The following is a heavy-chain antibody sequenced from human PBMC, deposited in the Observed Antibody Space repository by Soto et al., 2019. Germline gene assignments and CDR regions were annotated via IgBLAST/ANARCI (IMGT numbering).Heavy chain of an antibody. CDR1: GFMFSAYW. CDR2: IRGGASDK. V-gene: IGHV3-7*01. D-gene: IGHD1-26*01. Sequence: EVQLVESGGRLVQPGGSLRLSCAASGFMFSAYWMSWVRQDPGKGLEWLATIRGGASDKCYVDSVKERFPISRDDSKNTLYLQMNSLRDEDTAVYYCVREDWDRCDSWGQGNLVTVSS. J-gene: IGHJ4*02. CDR3: VREDWDRCDS.